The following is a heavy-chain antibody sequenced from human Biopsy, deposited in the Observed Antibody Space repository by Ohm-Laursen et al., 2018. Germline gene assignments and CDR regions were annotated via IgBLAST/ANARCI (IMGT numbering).Heavy chain of an antibody. V-gene: IGHV4-61*01. D-gene: IGHD5-12*01. J-gene: IGHJ3*02. CDR2: IYYSGST. Sequence: TLSLTCTVSGVSVSSGSYYWSWIRQPPGKGLEWIGYIYYSGSTNYNPSLKSRVTISVDTSRNQFSLKLSSVTAADTAVYYCAGRPWPNAFDIWGQGTMVTVSS. CDR1: GVSVSSGSYY. CDR3: AGRPWPNAFDI.